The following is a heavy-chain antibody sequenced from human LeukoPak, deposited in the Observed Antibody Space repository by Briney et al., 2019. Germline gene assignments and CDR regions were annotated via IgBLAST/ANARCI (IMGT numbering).Heavy chain of an antibody. CDR3: ARVMTTVTTRSQANDY. CDR2: INHSGST. D-gene: IGHD4-11*01. Sequence: PSETLSLTCAVYGGSFSGYYWSWIRQPPGKWLEWIGKINHSGSTNYNPPLKSRVTISVDTSKNQFSLKLSSVTGADTAVYYCARVMTTVTTRSQANDYWGQGTLVTVSS. J-gene: IGHJ4*02. CDR1: GGSFSGYY. V-gene: IGHV4-34*01.